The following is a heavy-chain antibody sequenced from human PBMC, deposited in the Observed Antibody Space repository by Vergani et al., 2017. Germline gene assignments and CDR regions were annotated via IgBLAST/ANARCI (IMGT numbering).Heavy chain of an antibody. CDR1: GYTLTELS. V-gene: IGHV1-69*13. CDR3: ARVGVRYGDKNWFDP. CDR2: IIPIFGTA. D-gene: IGHD4-17*01. Sequence: QVQLVQSGAEVKKPGASVKVSCKVSGYTLTELSMHWVRQAPGKGLEWMGGIIPIFGTANYAQKFQGRVTITADESTSTAYMELSSLRSEDTAVYYCARVGVRYGDKNWFDPWGQGTLVTVSS. J-gene: IGHJ5*02.